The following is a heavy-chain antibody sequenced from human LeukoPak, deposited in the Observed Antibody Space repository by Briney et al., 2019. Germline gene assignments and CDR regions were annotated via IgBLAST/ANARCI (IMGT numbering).Heavy chain of an antibody. CDR2: IWYEGSNK. CDR1: GFTFSSFG. D-gene: IGHD3-22*01. CDR3: ARGGDYYDSSGYYLIDY. V-gene: IGHV3-33*01. Sequence: GGSLRLSCAASGFTFSSFGMHWVRQAPGKGLEWVAFIWYEGSNKYYGNSVKGRFTISRDNSKNTLYLRMNSLRAEDTAVYYCARGGDYYDSSGYYLIDYWGQGTLVTVSS. J-gene: IGHJ4*02.